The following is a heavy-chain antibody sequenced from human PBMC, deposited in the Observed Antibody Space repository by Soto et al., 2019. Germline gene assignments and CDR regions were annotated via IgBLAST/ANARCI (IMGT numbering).Heavy chain of an antibody. CDR1: GYTFTAYY. CDR3: ATDDYGAYDY. J-gene: IGHJ4*02. D-gene: IGHD4-17*01. CDR2: IGPRSGGT. Sequence: ASVKVSCKPSGYTFTAYYIHWVRQAPGQGLECMGWIGPRSGGTNYAQKFQGRVIMTRDTSINTAYMELSRLTSDDTAVYYCATDDYGAYDYWGQGTLVTVSS. V-gene: IGHV1-2*02.